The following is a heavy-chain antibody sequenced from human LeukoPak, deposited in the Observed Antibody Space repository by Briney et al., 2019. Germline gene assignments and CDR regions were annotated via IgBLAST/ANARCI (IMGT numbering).Heavy chain of an antibody. Sequence: GASGKVSCKASGYSFTSYYVHCVRQAPGQGLGWVGVINPKDGGTIPAQKLQDRVALTSDTSTSTVYMEMNNLKSDDTAVYYCARGPLLGYDTNDSGFDIWGQGTLVTVSS. J-gene: IGHJ3*02. V-gene: IGHV1-46*04. CDR3: ARGPLLGYDTNDSGFDI. CDR2: INPKDGGT. CDR1: GYSFTSYY. D-gene: IGHD2-8*01.